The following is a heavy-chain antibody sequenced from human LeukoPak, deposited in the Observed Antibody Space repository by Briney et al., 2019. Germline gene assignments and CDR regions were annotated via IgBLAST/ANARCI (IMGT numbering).Heavy chain of an antibody. Sequence: GASVKVSCKASGGTFSSYTISWVRQAPGQGLEWMGRIIPILGIANYAQEFQGRVTITADKSTSTAYMELSSLRSEDTAVYYCARALRFLEWLSGDYYYYGMDVWGQGTTVTVSS. D-gene: IGHD3-3*01. CDR3: ARALRFLEWLSGDYYYYGMDV. J-gene: IGHJ6*02. V-gene: IGHV1-69*02. CDR2: IIPILGIA. CDR1: GGTFSSYT.